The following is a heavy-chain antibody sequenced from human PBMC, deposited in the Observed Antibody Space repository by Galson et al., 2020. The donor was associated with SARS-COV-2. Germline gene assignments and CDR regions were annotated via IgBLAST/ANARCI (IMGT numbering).Heavy chain of an antibody. CDR2: IYPGDSDT. CDR1: GYSFTSYW. CDR3: ARVAVCGGDCYPHDY. D-gene: IGHD2-21*02. J-gene: IGHJ4*02. Sequence: GESLKISCKGSGYSFTSYWIGWVRQMPGKGLVWMGNIYPGDSDTRYSPSFQGQVTISADKSISTAYLKWSSLKASDTGMYYCARVAVCGGDCYPHDYWGQGTLVTVSS. V-gene: IGHV5-51*01.